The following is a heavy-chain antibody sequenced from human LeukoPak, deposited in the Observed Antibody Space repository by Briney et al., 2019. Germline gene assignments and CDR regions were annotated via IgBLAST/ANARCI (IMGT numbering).Heavy chain of an antibody. J-gene: IGHJ4*02. D-gene: IGHD3-10*01. CDR3: ARDRGPLWFGEFNRY. CDR1: GFTFSDYY. Sequence: GGSLRLSCAAFGFTFSDYYMSWIRQAPGKGLEWVSYISSSGSTIYYAASVKGRFTISRDNAKNSLYLQMNSLRAEDTAVYYCARDRGPLWFGEFNRYRGQGTLVTVSS. V-gene: IGHV3-11*01. CDR2: ISSSGSTI.